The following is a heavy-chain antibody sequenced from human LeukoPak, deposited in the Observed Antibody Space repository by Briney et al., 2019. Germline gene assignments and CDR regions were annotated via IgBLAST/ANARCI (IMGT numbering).Heavy chain of an antibody. V-gene: IGHV3-7*01. CDR1: GFTFSNNW. D-gene: IGHD2-2*01. CDR3: ARSMPGDYYYYYYMDV. Sequence: GGSLRLSCAASGFTFSNNWMTWVRQAPGKGLEWVASVKKDASEKYYVDSVKGRFTISRDNAKNSLYLQMNSLRAEDTAVYYCARSMPGDYYYYYYMDVWGKGTTVTVSS. CDR2: VKKDASEK. J-gene: IGHJ6*03.